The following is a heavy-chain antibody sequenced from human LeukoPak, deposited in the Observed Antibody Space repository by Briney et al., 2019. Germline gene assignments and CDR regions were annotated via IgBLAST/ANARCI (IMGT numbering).Heavy chain of an antibody. CDR3: ARRVGSSDCIDY. D-gene: IGHD6-6*01. J-gene: IGHJ4*02. V-gene: IGHV4-39*07. CDR1: GGSISSSSYY. CDR2: IYHSGST. Sequence: NPSETLSLTCTVSGGSISSSSYYWGWIRQPPGKGLEWIGSIYHSGSTYYNPSLKSRLTISVDTSKNQFSLKLDSVTAADTAVYYCARRVGSSDCIDYWGQGTLVTVSS.